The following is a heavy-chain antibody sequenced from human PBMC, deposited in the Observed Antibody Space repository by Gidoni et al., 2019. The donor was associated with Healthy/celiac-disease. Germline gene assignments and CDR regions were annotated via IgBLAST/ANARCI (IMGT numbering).Heavy chain of an antibody. J-gene: IGHJ5*02. D-gene: IGHD1-26*01. Sequence: EVQLLESGGGVVQPGGSLRLSCAASGFTFSSYAMSWVRQAPGKGVEWVSAMSGSGGSTYYADSVKGRFTISRDNSKNTLYLQMNSLRAEDTAVYYCAKCPTGATNDWFDPWGQGTLVTVSS. CDR1: GFTFSSYA. CDR2: MSGSGGST. V-gene: IGHV3-23*01. CDR3: AKCPTGATNDWFDP.